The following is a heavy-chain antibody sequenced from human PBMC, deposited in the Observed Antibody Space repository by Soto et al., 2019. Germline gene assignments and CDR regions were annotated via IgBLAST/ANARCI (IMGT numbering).Heavy chain of an antibody. J-gene: IGHJ6*02. Sequence: QVQLVQSGAEVKKPRSSVKVSCKASGGTFSSYTISWVRQAPGQGLEWMGRIIPILGIANYAQKFQGRVTITADKSTSTAYMELSSLRSEDTAVYYCARRGYCSGGSCYPTYYYYGMDVWGQGTTVTVSS. CDR1: GGTFSSYT. D-gene: IGHD2-15*01. CDR2: IIPILGIA. V-gene: IGHV1-69*02. CDR3: ARRGYCSGGSCYPTYYYYGMDV.